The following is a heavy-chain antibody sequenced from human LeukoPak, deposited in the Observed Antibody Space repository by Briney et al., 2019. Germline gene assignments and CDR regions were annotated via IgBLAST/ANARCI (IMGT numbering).Heavy chain of an antibody. V-gene: IGHV3-53*01. CDR3: ASGGGYSSAWHSSDY. Sequence: HSGRSLRLSCAASGFTVSNTYMSWVRQAPGKGLESVSIIYSDGRTYYADFVKGRFTISRDNSKNTMYLQMNSLRAEDTAVYYCASGGGYSSAWHSSDYWGQGTLVTVSS. D-gene: IGHD6-19*01. J-gene: IGHJ4*02. CDR1: GFTVSNTY. CDR2: IYSDGRT.